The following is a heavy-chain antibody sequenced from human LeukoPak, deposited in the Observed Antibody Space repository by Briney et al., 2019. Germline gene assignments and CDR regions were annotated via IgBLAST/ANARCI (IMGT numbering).Heavy chain of an antibody. J-gene: IGHJ6*03. Sequence: SETLSLTCAVSGGSISGGGYSWSWIRQPPGKGLEWIGHIYYSGYTSYNPSLKSRVTISIDTSKNQFSLKLSSVTAADTAVYYCARGSSSWLPYYMDVWGKGTTVTVSS. V-gene: IGHV4-30-4*07. CDR1: GGSISGGGYS. CDR2: IYYSGYT. D-gene: IGHD6-13*01. CDR3: ARGSSSWLPYYMDV.